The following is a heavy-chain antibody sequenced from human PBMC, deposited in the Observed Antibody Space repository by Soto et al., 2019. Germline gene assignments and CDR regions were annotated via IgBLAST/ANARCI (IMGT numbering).Heavy chain of an antibody. J-gene: IGHJ4*02. CDR1: GFTFSDYY. CDR3: AREYSSSWQRGMLDY. Sequence: AGGSLRLSCAASGFTFSDYYMSWIRQAPGKGLEWVSYISSSSSYTNYADSVKGRFTISRDNAKNSLYLQMNSLRAEDTAVYYCAREYSSSWQRGMLDYWGQGTLVTVSS. V-gene: IGHV3-11*06. CDR2: ISSSSSYT. D-gene: IGHD6-13*01.